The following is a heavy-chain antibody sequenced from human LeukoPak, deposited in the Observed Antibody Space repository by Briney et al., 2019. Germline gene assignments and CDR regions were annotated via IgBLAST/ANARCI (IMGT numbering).Heavy chain of an antibody. CDR3: TRDLMDYDVSTGLHHYYMDV. V-gene: IGHV3-74*01. CDR1: GFTFSSYW. CDR2: ISGDGRNI. D-gene: IGHD3-9*01. J-gene: IGHJ6*02. Sequence: HLGGSLRLSCVASGFTFSSYWMHWVRQDPRKGLVWVSRISGDGRNINYADSVRGRFTISRDNAKNTLYLQMNTLRVEDTAVYYCTRDLMDYDVSTGLHHYYMDVWGQGTTVTVSS.